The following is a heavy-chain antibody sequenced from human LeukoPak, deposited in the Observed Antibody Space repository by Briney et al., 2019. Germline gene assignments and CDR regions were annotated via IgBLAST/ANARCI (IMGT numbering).Heavy chain of an antibody. V-gene: IGHV4-4*07. Sequence: PSETLSLTCTVSGGSISSYYRSWIRHPAGKGLEWIGRIYTSGSTNYNPSLKSRVTMSVDTSKNQFSLKLSSVTAADTAVYYCARQGVLQSFDYWGQGTLVTVSS. CDR1: GGSISSYY. CDR2: IYTSGST. J-gene: IGHJ4*02. D-gene: IGHD2/OR15-2a*01. CDR3: ARQGVLQSFDY.